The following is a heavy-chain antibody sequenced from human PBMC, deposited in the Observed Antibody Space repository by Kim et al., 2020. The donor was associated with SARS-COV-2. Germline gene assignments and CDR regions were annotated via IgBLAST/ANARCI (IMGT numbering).Heavy chain of an antibody. J-gene: IGHJ4*02. CDR1: GFIFGDYA. V-gene: IGHV3-49*04. Sequence: GGSLRLSCAGSGFIFGDYAMNWVRQAPGKGLEWVGFIRSRTYGGTTEYAASVKGRFTISRDDSKSVAYLQMNSLKPEDTAVYYCFKPQSRSGWYLPDYWGQGTLVTVSS. CDR3: FKPQSRSGWYLPDY. D-gene: IGHD6-19*01. CDR2: IRSRTYGGTT.